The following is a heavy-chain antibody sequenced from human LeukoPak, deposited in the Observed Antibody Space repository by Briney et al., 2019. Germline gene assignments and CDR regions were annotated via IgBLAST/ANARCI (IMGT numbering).Heavy chain of an antibody. V-gene: IGHV1-69*10. CDR1: GGTFSSYA. J-gene: IGHJ4*02. CDR2: IIPIFGIA. Sequence: ASVTVSCKASGGTFSSYAISWVRQAPGQGLEWMGRIIPIFGIANYAQKFQGRVTITADKSTSTAYMELSSLRSEDTAVYYCARTSSGWYEGNHLGYWGQGTLVTVSS. D-gene: IGHD6-19*01. CDR3: ARTSSGWYEGNHLGY.